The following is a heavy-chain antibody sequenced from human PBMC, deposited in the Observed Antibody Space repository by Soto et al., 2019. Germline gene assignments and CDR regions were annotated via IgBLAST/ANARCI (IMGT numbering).Heavy chain of an antibody. J-gene: IGHJ6*02. CDR3: ARSITIVGWLSESSMDV. CDR2: IIPTFGTA. D-gene: IGHD3-3*01. CDR1: GGTFSSYA. Sequence: ASVKVSCKASGGTFSSYAISWVRQVPGQGLEWMGGIIPTFGTANYAQKFQGRVTITADKSTSTAYMELSSLRSEDTAVYYCARSITIVGWLSESSMDVWGQGTTVTVSS. V-gene: IGHV1-69*06.